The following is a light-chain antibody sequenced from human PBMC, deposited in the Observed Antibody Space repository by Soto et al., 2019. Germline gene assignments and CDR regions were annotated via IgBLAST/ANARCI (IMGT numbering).Light chain of an antibody. J-gene: IGKJ4*01. CDR1: QGISNY. Sequence: DIPMTQSPSSLSASVGDRVTITCRASQGISNYLAWYQQKPGKVPKLLIYAASTLQSGVPSRFSGSGSGTDFTLTISSLQPADVATYFCQKYNSAPSLTFGGGTKVEIK. CDR3: QKYNSAPSLT. CDR2: AAS. V-gene: IGKV1-27*01.